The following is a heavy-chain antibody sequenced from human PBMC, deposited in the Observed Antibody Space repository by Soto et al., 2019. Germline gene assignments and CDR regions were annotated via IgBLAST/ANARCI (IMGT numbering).Heavy chain of an antibody. J-gene: IGHJ4*02. CDR1: GGSISSGDYY. V-gene: IGHV4-30-4*01. CDR3: ARAGYSYGFDY. Sequence: SETLSLTCTVSGGSISSGDYYWSWIRQPPGKGLEWIGYIYYSGSTYYNPSLKSRVTISVDASKNQFSLKLSSVTAADTAVYYCARAGYSYGFDYWGQGTLVTVSS. D-gene: IGHD5-18*01. CDR2: IYYSGST.